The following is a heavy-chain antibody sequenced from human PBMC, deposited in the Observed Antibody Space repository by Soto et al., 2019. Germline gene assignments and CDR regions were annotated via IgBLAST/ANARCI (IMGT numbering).Heavy chain of an antibody. CDR2: IYYSGST. D-gene: IGHD2-15*01. Sequence: SETLSLTCTVSGAPITINYWSWIRQAPGKGLEWIGYIYYSGSTKYNPSLKSLVTMSADTSKDQFSLKLNSVTAADTAVYYCARDAGGTYDHWGPGTLVTVSS. CDR1: GAPITINY. V-gene: IGHV4-59*13. J-gene: IGHJ1*01. CDR3: ARDAGGTYDH.